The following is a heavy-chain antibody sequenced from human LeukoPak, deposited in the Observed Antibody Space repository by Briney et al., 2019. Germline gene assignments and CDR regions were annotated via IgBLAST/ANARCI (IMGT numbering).Heavy chain of an antibody. Sequence: ASVKVSCNASGYTFIGYYIHWVRQAPGQGLDWMGWINPNTGDTTYAQKFQGRVTLTRDTSIRTAYMEVNRLRSDDTAVYYCTRASGYCSSTSCPDMDYWGQGTLVTVSS. D-gene: IGHD2-2*01. V-gene: IGHV1-2*02. CDR1: GYTFIGYY. CDR2: INPNTGDT. CDR3: TRASGYCSSTSCPDMDY. J-gene: IGHJ4*02.